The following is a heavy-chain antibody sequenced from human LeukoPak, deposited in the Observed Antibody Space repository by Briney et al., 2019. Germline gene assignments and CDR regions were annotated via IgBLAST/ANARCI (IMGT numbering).Heavy chain of an antibody. J-gene: IGHJ4*02. CDR1: GGTFSSYA. D-gene: IGHD2-15*01. CDR2: IIPIFGTA. V-gene: IGHV1-69*13. CDR3: ARGGGYSREDFDY. Sequence: ASVKASCKASGGTFSSYAISWVRQAPGQGLEWMGGIIPIFGTANYAQKFQGRVTITADESTSTAYMELSSLRSEDTAVYYCARGGGYSREDFDYWGQGTLVTVSS.